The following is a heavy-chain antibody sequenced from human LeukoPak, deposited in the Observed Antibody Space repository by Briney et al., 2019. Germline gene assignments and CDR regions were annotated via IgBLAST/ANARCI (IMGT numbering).Heavy chain of an antibody. Sequence: SETLSLTCAVYGGSFSGYYWSWIRQPPGKGLEWIGEINHSGSTNYNPSLKSRVTISVDTSRNQFSLKLSSVTAADTAVYYCARTGGSFYFYYYMDVWGKGTTVTVSS. D-gene: IGHD1-26*01. J-gene: IGHJ6*03. CDR1: GGSFSGYY. CDR3: ARTGGSFYFYYYMDV. V-gene: IGHV4-34*01. CDR2: INHSGST.